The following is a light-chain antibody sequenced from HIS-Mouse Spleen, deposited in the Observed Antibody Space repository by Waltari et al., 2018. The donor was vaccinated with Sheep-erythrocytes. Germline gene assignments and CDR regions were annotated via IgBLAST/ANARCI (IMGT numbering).Light chain of an antibody. CDR2: EGS. Sequence: PGQSITISCTGTTSDVGSYNLVSWYQQHPGKAPKPMIYEGSKRPSGVSNRFSGSKSGNTASLPISGLQAEDGADYYCCSYAGSSTPWVFGGGTKLTVL. CDR1: TSDVGSYNL. V-gene: IGLV2-23*01. J-gene: IGLJ3*02. CDR3: CSYAGSSTPWV.